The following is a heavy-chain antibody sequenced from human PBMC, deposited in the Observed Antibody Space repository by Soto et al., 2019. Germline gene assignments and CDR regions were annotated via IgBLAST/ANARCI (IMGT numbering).Heavy chain of an antibody. D-gene: IGHD2-21*02. CDR3: ARGFCGGDCYLDY. CDR1: GGSISSGGYY. V-gene: IGHV4-31*03. CDR2: IYYSGST. J-gene: IGHJ4*02. Sequence: QVQLQESGPGLVKPSQTLSLTCTVSGGSISSGGYYWSWIRQHPGKGLEWIGYIYYSGSTYYNPSLKGRVTISLDTSKNQFSLNLSSVTAADTAVYYCARGFCGGDCYLDYWGQGTLVTVSS.